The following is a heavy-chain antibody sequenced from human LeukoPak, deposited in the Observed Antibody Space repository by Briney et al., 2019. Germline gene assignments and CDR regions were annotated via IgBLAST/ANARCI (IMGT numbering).Heavy chain of an antibody. CDR2: INPNSGGT. V-gene: IGHV1-2*04. J-gene: IGHJ4*02. CDR3: ASGYCTNGVCYILDY. CDR1: GYTFTGYY. D-gene: IGHD2-8*01. Sequence: ASVKVSCKASGYTFTGYYMHWVRQAPGQGLEWMGWINPNSGGTNYAQKFQGWVTMTRDTSISTAYMELSRLRSDDTAVYYCASGYCTNGVCYILDYWGQGTLVTVSS.